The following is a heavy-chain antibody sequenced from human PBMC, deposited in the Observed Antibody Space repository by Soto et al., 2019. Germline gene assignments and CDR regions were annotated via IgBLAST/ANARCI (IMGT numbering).Heavy chain of an antibody. D-gene: IGHD6-6*01. Sequence: SETLSLTCTVSGGSISSGGYYWSWIRQHPGKGLEWIGYIYYSGSTYYNPSLKSRVTISVDTSKNQFSLKLSSVTAADTAVYYCARDSGSIAAPSGYYYYGMDVWGQGTTVTVSS. CDR3: ARDSGSIAAPSGYYYYGMDV. CDR2: IYYSGST. J-gene: IGHJ6*02. V-gene: IGHV4-31*03. CDR1: GGSISSGGYY.